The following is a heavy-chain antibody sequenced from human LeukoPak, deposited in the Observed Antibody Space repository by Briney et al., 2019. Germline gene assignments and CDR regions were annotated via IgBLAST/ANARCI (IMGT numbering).Heavy chain of an antibody. J-gene: IGHJ4*02. V-gene: IGHV1-18*01. D-gene: IGHD4-17*01. CDR1: GYTFTSYG. CDR3: ARGSLFFDYGDYGFDY. CDR2: ISAYNGNT. Sequence: ASVKVSCKASGYTFTSYGISLGRQAPGQGLEWMGWISAYNGNTNYAQKLQGRVTMTTDTSTSTAYMELRSLRSDDTAVYYCARGSLFFDYGDYGFDYWGQGTLVTVSS.